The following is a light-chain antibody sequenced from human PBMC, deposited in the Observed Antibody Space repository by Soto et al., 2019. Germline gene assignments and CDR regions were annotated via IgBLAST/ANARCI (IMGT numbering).Light chain of an antibody. CDR3: QQYSYFAT. CDR1: QSISSW. CDR2: KAS. J-gene: IGKJ1*01. V-gene: IGKV1-5*03. Sequence: DIQMTQSPSTLSASVGDRVTITCRASQSISSWLTWYQQKAGQAPKLLIYKASIVESGVPSRFSGSGSGTEVPLTSSSLQPDDSATYYCQQYSYFATFGQGTRVEVK.